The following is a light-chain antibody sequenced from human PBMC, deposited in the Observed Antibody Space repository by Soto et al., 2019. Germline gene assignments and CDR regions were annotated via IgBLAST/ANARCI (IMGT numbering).Light chain of an antibody. CDR2: GAS. V-gene: IGKV3-20*01. Sequence: EIVVTQSPGTLSVSPEERVTLSCRASQNVSSNYLAWYQQRPGQAPRLLIFGASYRATGIPDRFSGSGSGTDFTLTISRLEPEDFAVYYCQQYSNSPPEFTFGPGTKVDIK. CDR1: QNVSSNY. CDR3: QQYSNSPPEFT. J-gene: IGKJ3*01.